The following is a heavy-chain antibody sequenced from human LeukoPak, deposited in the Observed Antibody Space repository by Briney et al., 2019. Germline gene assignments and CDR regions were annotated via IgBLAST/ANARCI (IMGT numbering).Heavy chain of an antibody. V-gene: IGHV4-39*01. D-gene: IGHD6-13*01. J-gene: IGHJ5*02. CDR1: GGSISSSSHS. CDR3: AQSLGSSNWIGSWFDP. CDR2: IYYTGTT. Sequence: PSETLSLTCTVSGGSISSSSHSWGWIRQPPGKGLEWTGSIYYTGTTYYNPSLKSRVTISVDTSKNQFSLKLNSVTAADTAVYYCAQSLGSSNWIGSWFDPWGQGTLVTVSS.